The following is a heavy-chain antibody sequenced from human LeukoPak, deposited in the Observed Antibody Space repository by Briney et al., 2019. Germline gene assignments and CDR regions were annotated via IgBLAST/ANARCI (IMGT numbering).Heavy chain of an antibody. V-gene: IGHV3-66*01. D-gene: IGHD2-2*01. CDR2: ISTIGSL. J-gene: IGHJ6*02. CDR3: ARDDVVTAAMTLGEPTYYYYGMNV. CDR1: GFTFNSYS. Sequence: GGSXRLAWVASGFTFNSYSMRWVRQAAGKGRECVAVISTIGSLYYTDSGQGRFVISRDISKNTLALQMNSLRVEDTAVYYCARDDVVTAAMTLGEPTYYYYGMNVWGPGTAVIVS.